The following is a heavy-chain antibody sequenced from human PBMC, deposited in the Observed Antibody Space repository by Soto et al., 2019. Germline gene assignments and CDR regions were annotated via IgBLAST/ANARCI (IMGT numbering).Heavy chain of an antibody. Sequence: SETLSLTCTVSGGSISSSYWSWIRQPPGKGLEWIAYIHYSGTTNYNPSLKSRVTISGDTSKNQVSLELTSVTAADTAVYYCARDVRYYYDSSGSSVFDYWGQGTLVTVSS. CDR1: GGSISSSY. CDR3: ARDVRYYYDSSGSSVFDY. J-gene: IGHJ4*02. V-gene: IGHV4-59*01. D-gene: IGHD3-22*01. CDR2: IHYSGTT.